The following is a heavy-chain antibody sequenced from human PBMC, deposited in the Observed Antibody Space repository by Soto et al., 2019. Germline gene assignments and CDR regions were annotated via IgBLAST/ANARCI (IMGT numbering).Heavy chain of an antibody. Sequence: PGGSLRLSCAASGFTFDDYTMHWVRQAPGKGLEWVSLISWDGADTFYAGSVKGRFTISRDNTKSSLYLQLNSLITEDTAVYYCAKESGGTFSFDHWGQGALVTVSS. D-gene: IGHD2-15*01. CDR1: GFTFDDYT. CDR3: AKESGGTFSFDH. CDR2: ISWDGADT. J-gene: IGHJ4*02. V-gene: IGHV3-43*01.